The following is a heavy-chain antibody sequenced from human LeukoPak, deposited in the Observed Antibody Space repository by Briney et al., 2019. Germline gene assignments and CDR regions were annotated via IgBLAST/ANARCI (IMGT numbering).Heavy chain of an antibody. V-gene: IGHV3-48*03. CDR2: ISSSGRTM. CDR3: WRVGTTTVLDY. Sequence: PGGSLRLSCAASGFTFSNSEMNWVRRAPGKGLEWVSYISSSGRTMFYADSVRGRFTISRDNPKNSLYLQMSSLRAEDTAVYYCWRVGTTTVLDYWGQGTPVTVSS. CDR1: GFTFSNSE. D-gene: IGHD1-26*01. J-gene: IGHJ4*02.